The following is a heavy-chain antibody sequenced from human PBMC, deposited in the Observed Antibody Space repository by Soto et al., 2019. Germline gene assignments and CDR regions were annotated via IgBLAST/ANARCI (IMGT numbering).Heavy chain of an antibody. J-gene: IGHJ5*02. V-gene: IGHV3-30*03. Sequence: QVQLVESGGGVVQPGRSLRLSCAASGFTFSSYGMHWVRQAPSKGLEWVKIISYDGSNKYYADAVKGRFTISRDNSKNTLYLQMNSLRAEDTAVYYCARDQMGATSGWFDPWGQGTLVTVSS. CDR3: ARDQMGATSGWFDP. D-gene: IGHD1-26*01. CDR1: GFTFSSYG. CDR2: ISYDGSNK.